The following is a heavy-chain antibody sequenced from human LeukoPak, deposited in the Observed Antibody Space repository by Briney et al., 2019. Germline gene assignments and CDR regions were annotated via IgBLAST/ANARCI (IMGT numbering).Heavy chain of an antibody. D-gene: IGHD7-27*01. V-gene: IGHV3-30*18. CDR1: GFTFSSYG. Sequence: GGSLRLSCAASGFTFSSYGMHWVRQAPGKGLEWVAVISYDGSNKYYADSVKGRFTISRDNSRNTLYLQMNSLRAEDTAVYYCAKELGDYGMDVWGQGTTVTVS. CDR2: ISYDGSNK. J-gene: IGHJ6*02. CDR3: AKELGDYGMDV.